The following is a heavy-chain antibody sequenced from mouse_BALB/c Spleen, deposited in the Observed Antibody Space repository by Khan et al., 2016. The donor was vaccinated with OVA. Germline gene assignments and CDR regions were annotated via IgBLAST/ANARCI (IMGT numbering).Heavy chain of an antibody. Sequence: QMQLEESGAELARPGASVKMSCKASGYTFTSYTIHWIKERPGQGLEWIGYINPSNGYTNYNQKFKDKATLTTDQSSTTAYLQLSSLTSDDSAVYNCVRDGAYHRNDGWFAYWGQGTLVTVSA. CDR3: VRDGAYHRNDGWFAY. V-gene: IGHV1-4*01. D-gene: IGHD2-14*01. CDR2: INPSNGYT. CDR1: GYTFTSYT. J-gene: IGHJ3*01.